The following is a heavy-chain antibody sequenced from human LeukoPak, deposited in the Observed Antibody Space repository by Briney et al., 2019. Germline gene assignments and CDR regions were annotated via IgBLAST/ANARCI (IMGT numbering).Heavy chain of an antibody. J-gene: IGHJ4*02. CDR2: ISGSGGRI. CDR1: GFTFSSYA. CDR3: AKEGRSSWYFHEVDY. V-gene: IGHV3-23*01. Sequence: GGSLRLSCTASGFTFSSYAMSWVRQAPGKGLEWVADISGSGGRIYYADSVKGRFNISRDNSKNTLHLQTNSLRAEDTAVYYCAKEGRSSWYFHEVDYWGQGTLVTVSS. D-gene: IGHD6-13*01.